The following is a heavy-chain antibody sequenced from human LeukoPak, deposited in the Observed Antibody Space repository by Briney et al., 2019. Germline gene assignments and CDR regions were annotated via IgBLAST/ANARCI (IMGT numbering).Heavy chain of an antibody. D-gene: IGHD3-10*01. Sequence: ASVKVSCNTSGVTFTGDYIHWVRQAPGQGLEWMGWINPNSGGTNYAQKFQGRVTMTRDTSISTAYMELSRLRSDAPAVYYCARDHGSGSYNYFASWGQGTLVTVSS. CDR2: INPNSGGT. J-gene: IGHJ4*02. CDR1: GVTFTGDY. V-gene: IGHV1-2*02. CDR3: ARDHGSGSYNYFAS.